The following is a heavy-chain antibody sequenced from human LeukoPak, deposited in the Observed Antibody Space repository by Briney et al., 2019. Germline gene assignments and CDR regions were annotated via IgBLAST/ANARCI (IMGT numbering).Heavy chain of an antibody. V-gene: IGHV3-30*02. CDR3: AKGRITMIVDDWYFDL. CDR1: GFTFSSYG. Sequence: GGSLRLSCAASGFTFSSYGMHWVRQAPGKGLEWVAFIRYDGSNKYYADSVKGRFTISRGNSKNTLYLQMNSLRAEDTAVYYCAKGRITMIVDDWYFDLWGRGTLVTVSS. D-gene: IGHD3-22*01. CDR2: IRYDGSNK. J-gene: IGHJ2*01.